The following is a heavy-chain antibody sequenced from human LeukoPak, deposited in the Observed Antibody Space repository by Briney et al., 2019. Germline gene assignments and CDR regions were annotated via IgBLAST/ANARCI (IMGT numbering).Heavy chain of an antibody. V-gene: IGHV3-53*01. CDR2: IYNGDNT. CDR3: ARDSVAGTFDY. J-gene: IGHJ4*02. D-gene: IGHD6-19*01. CDR1: GFTVSSNY. Sequence: PGGSLRLSCAASGFTVSSNYMSGVRQAPGKGLEWVSVIYNGDNTYYADSVKGRFTISRDNSKNTLYLQMNSLRAEDTAVYYCARDSVAGTFDYWGQGTLVPVSS.